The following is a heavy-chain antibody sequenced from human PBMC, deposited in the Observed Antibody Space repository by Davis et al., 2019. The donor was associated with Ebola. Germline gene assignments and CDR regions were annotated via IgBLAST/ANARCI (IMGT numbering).Heavy chain of an antibody. CDR3: TRDNLYYYDTSGYHDVFDM. Sequence: GGSLRLSCAASGFTFSSYDMHWVRQAPGKGLEWVSYISSGSTYIYYADSVKGRYTISRDNAKNSLYLQMNNLRAEDTAVYYCTRDNLYYYDTSGYHDVFDMWGQGTMVTVSS. CDR1: GFTFSSYD. CDR2: ISSGSTYI. V-gene: IGHV3-21*01. D-gene: IGHD3-22*01. J-gene: IGHJ3*02.